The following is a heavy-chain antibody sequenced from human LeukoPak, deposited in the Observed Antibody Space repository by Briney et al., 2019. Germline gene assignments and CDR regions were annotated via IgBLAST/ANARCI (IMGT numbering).Heavy chain of an antibody. CDR1: GFTFSSYS. J-gene: IGHJ1*01. CDR3: ARQGSLCSGGSCFPGYFQH. D-gene: IGHD2-15*01. V-gene: IGHV3-48*02. CDR2: ISSSDTI. Sequence: GGSLRLSCAASGFTFSSYSMNWVRQAPGKGLEWVSYISSSDTIYYADSVKGRFTISRDNAKNSLYLQMNSLRDGDTAVYYCARQGSLCSGGSCFPGYFQHWGQGTLVTVSS.